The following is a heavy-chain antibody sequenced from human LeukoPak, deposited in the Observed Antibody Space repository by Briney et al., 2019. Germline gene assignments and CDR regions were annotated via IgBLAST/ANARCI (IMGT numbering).Heavy chain of an antibody. Sequence: GGSLRLSCAASGFTFSSYSMNWVRQAPGKGLAWVSAIGSSSSYIYDADSVKGRFTISRDNAKNSLYLQMNSLRAEDRAVYYCARDSAYGDYVDYWGQGTLVTVSS. V-gene: IGHV3-21*01. D-gene: IGHD4-17*01. J-gene: IGHJ4*02. CDR2: IGSSSSYI. CDR3: ARDSAYGDYVDY. CDR1: GFTFSSYS.